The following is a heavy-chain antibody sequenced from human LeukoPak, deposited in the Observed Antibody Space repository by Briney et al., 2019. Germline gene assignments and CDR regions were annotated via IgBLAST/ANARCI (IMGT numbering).Heavy chain of an antibody. CDR3: AKGSVDTAMASDY. V-gene: IGHV3-30-3*01. CDR1: GFTFSSYA. J-gene: IGHJ4*02. CDR2: ISYDGSNK. Sequence: PGRSLRLSCAASGFTFSSYAMHWVRQAPGKGLEWVAVISYDGSNKYYADSVKGRFTISRDNSKNTLYLQMNSLRAEDTAAYYCAKGSVDTAMASDYWGQGTLVTVSS. D-gene: IGHD5-18*01.